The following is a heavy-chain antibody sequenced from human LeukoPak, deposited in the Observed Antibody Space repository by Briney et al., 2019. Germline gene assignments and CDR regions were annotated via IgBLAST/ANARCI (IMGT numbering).Heavy chain of an antibody. CDR3: AREGKITMVRGVIRYYYMDV. CDR1: GGSISSGSYY. D-gene: IGHD3-10*01. Sequence: SETLSLTCTVSGGSISSGSYYWSWIRQPAGKGLEWTGRIFTSGSTKYNPSLKSRVTISVDTSKNQFSLKLSSVTAADTAVYYCAREGKITMVRGVIRYYYMDVWGKGTTVTISS. V-gene: IGHV4-61*02. CDR2: IFTSGST. J-gene: IGHJ6*03.